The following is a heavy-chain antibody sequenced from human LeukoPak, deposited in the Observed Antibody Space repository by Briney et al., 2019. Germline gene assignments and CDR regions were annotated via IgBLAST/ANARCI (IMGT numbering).Heavy chain of an antibody. V-gene: IGHV3-23*01. CDR3: AKGGCRGTCNPLAY. CDR2: SGDSDGST. CDR1: GFTFSGSG. J-gene: IGHJ4*02. Sequence: PGGSLRLSCAASGFTFSGSGMSWVRQAPGKGLEWISSSGDSDGSTYYADSLKGRFTISRDNSKNTLYLQKNNLRAEDTAVYYCAKGGCRGTCNPLAYWGQGALVTVSP. D-gene: IGHD2-15*01.